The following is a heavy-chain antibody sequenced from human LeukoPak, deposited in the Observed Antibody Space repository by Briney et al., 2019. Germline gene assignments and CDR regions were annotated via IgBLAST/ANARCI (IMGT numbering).Heavy chain of an antibody. V-gene: IGHV3-23*01. Sequence: GGSLRLSCAASGFTFSSYAMNWVRQAPGKGLEWVSAISGSGDSTYYADSVKGRFTISRDNSKNTLYLQMNSLRAEDTAVYYCAKGGFLSSAGYWGQGTLVTVSS. J-gene: IGHJ4*02. CDR1: GFTFSSYA. CDR3: AKGGFLSSAGY. CDR2: ISGSGDST. D-gene: IGHD2/OR15-2a*01.